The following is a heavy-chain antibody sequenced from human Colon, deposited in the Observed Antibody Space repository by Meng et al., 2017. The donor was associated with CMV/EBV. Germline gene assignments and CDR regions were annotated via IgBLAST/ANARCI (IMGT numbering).Heavy chain of an antibody. CDR1: GFSFGSYE. CDR2: ISSSSSTI. D-gene: IGHD6-6*01. J-gene: IGHJ4*02. Sequence: GGSLRLSCAASGFSFGSYEMNWVRQAPGKGLEWVSYISSSSSTIYYADSVKGRFTISRDNAKNSLYLQMNSLRAEDTAVYYCARGVRIAARSGGDYWGQGTLVTVSS. V-gene: IGHV3-48*03. CDR3: ARGVRIAARSGGDY.